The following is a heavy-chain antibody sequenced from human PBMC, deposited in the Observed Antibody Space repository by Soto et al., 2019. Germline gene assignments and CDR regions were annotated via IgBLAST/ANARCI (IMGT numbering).Heavy chain of an antibody. CDR2: IYYSGST. CDR3: GRGRAVAARYYYYGMDV. J-gene: IGHJ6*02. V-gene: IGHV4-59*01. Sequence: SETLSLTCTVSGGSISGYYWSWIRQPPGKGLEWIGYIYYSGSTNYNPSLKSRVTISVDTSKNQFSLKLSSVTAADTAVYYYGRGRAVAARYYYYGMDVWGQGTTVTVSS. CDR1: GGSISGYY. D-gene: IGHD6-19*01.